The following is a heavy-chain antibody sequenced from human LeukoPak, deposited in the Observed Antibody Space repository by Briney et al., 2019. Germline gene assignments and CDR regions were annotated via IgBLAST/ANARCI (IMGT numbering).Heavy chain of an antibody. Sequence: GGSLRLSCVASGFTFSSYSMSWVRQAPGKGLEWVSSISSSSSYIYYADSVKGRFTISSDNAKNSLYLQMNSLRAEDTAVYYCARPGSTPYFDYWGQGTLVTVSS. CDR1: GFTFSSYS. CDR3: ARPGSTPYFDY. CDR2: ISSSSSYI. D-gene: IGHD3-10*01. J-gene: IGHJ4*02. V-gene: IGHV3-21*01.